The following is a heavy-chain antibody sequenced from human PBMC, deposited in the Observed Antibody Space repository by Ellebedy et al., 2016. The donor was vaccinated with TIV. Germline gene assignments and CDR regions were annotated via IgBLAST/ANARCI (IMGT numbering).Heavy chain of an antibody. CDR1: GGSISGSRYY. J-gene: IGHJ6*04. CDR3: ARSFYYDVLTV. V-gene: IGHV4-39*07. D-gene: IGHD3-9*01. Sequence: SETLSLTCTVSGGSISGSRYYWGWIRQPPGKGLEWIGSIFYSGTTYYSPSLKSRVTMSIDTSKNQFSLKLSSVTAADTAMYYCARSFYYDVLTVWGKGTTVTISS. CDR2: IFYSGTT.